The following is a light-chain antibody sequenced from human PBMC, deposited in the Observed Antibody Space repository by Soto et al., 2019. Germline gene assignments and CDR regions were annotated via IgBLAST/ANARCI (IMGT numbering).Light chain of an antibody. CDR3: QKYNSAPRT. J-gene: IGKJ1*01. CDR1: QSISTY. V-gene: IGKV1-27*01. Sequence: DIQMTQSPSSLSASVGDRVTITCRASQSISTYLAWYQQKPGKVPKLLIYAASTLQSGVTSRFSGSGSGTDFTLTISSLQPEDVATYYCQKYNSAPRTFGQGTKVDIK. CDR2: AAS.